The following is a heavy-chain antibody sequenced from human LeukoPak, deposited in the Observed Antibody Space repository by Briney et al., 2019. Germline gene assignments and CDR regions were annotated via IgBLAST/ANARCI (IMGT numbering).Heavy chain of an antibody. V-gene: IGHV3-23*01. J-gene: IGHJ4*02. CDR1: GFTFSSYA. CDR2: ISDSGGST. Sequence: GGSLRLSCAASGFTFSSYAMSWVRQAPGKGLEWVSTISDSGGSTYYSDSVKGRFTISRDNSKNTLCLQMNSLRAEDTAVYYCAKGNWYKLEVFDYWGQGTLVTVSS. CDR3: AKGNWYKLEVFDY. D-gene: IGHD1/OR15-1a*01.